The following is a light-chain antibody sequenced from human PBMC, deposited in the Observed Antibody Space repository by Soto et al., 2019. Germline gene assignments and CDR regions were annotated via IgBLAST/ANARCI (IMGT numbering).Light chain of an antibody. J-gene: IGKJ1*01. CDR1: QSVSSSY. CDR2: GAS. V-gene: IGKV3-20*01. Sequence: DIQMTQSASTLSSSLGDRASLSCRASQSVSSSYLAWYQQKPGQTPRLLIYGASSRATGIPDRFSGSGSGTDFTRTISRLEAADFAVHYCQHYRAFGQGTKVDIK. CDR3: QHYRA.